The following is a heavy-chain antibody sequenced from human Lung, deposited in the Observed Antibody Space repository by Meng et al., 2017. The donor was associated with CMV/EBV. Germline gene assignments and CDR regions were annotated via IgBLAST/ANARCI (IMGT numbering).Heavy chain of an antibody. V-gene: IGHV1-2*02. D-gene: IGHD3-16*01. J-gene: IGHJ3*01. CDR3: ARERCLGFRGTYDAFDF. Sequence: SXXVSXKASGYTLTGYYMHWVRQAPGQGLEWMGWINPNSRGTNYAQKFQGRVTMTGDTPLSTAYMELGRLNSDDTALYDRARERCLGFRGTYDAFDFWGQGTMVTVSS. CDR1: GYTLTGYY. CDR2: INPNSRGT.